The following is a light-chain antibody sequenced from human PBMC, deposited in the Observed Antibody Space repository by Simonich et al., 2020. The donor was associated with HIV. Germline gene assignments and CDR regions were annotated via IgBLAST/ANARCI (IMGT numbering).Light chain of an antibody. Sequence: EIVMTQSPATLSVSPGERATLSCTASQSISSNLAWYQQKPGQAPRLLIYGASTRATGIPSRFSGSGSGTEFTLTIGNMQSEDSAIYYCHQYNNRPLTFGGGTKVEIK. CDR1: QSISSN. J-gene: IGKJ4*01. V-gene: IGKV3-15*01. CDR3: HQYNNRPLT. CDR2: GAS.